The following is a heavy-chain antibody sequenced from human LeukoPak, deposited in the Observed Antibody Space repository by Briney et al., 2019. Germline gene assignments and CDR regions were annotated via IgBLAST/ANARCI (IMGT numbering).Heavy chain of an antibody. CDR1: GYTFTSYG. D-gene: IGHD3-10*01. Sequence: SVKVSCKASGYTFTSYGISWVRQAPGQGLEWMGGIIPIFGTANYAQKFQGRVTITADESTSTAYMELSSLRSEDTAVYYCARDRYYYGSGSQLYYFDYWGQGTLVTVSS. V-gene: IGHV1-69*13. J-gene: IGHJ4*02. CDR3: ARDRYYYGSGSQLYYFDY. CDR2: IIPIFGTA.